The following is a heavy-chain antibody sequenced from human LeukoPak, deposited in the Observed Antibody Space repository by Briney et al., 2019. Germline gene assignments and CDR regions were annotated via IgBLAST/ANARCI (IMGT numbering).Heavy chain of an antibody. J-gene: IGHJ4*02. Sequence: ASVKVSCKASGYAFTSQYIHWVRRAPGQGLEWMGIIHPSGGSTGYAQKFQGRVTMTRDTSTSTVYMELSSLRSEDTAVYYCARGHCSSTSCYLDYWGLGTLVTVSS. CDR2: IHPSGGST. CDR1: GYAFTSQY. D-gene: IGHD2-2*01. CDR3: ARGHCSSTSCYLDY. V-gene: IGHV1-46*01.